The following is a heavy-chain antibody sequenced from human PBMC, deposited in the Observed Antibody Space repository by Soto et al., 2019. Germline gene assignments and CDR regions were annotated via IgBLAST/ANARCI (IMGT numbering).Heavy chain of an antibody. CDR3: AGDLSFGGEVMAAESYS. Sequence: ASVKVSCKASGYTFTSYAMHWVRQAPGQRLEWMGWINAGNGNAKYSQKFQGRVTITRDTSASTAYMERSSLRSEDTAVYYCAGDLSFGGEVMAAESYSWGQDTLLTISS. CDR2: INAGNGNA. V-gene: IGHV1-3*01. D-gene: IGHD3-16*01. CDR1: GYTFTSYA. J-gene: IGHJ1*01.